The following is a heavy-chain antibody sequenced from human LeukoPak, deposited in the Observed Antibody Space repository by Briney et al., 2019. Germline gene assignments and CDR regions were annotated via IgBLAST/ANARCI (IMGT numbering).Heavy chain of an antibody. CDR1: GFTFSSYS. Sequence: GGSLRLSCAASGFTFSSYSMNWVRQAPGKGLEWVSSISSSSSYIYYADSVKGRFTISRDNAKNSLYLQMNSLRAEDTAVYYCARVGRQDVVVPAAIIPSPNNWFDPWGQGTLVTVSS. CDR2: ISSSSSYI. D-gene: IGHD2-2*01. V-gene: IGHV3-21*01. J-gene: IGHJ5*02. CDR3: ARVGRQDVVVPAAIIPSPNNWFDP.